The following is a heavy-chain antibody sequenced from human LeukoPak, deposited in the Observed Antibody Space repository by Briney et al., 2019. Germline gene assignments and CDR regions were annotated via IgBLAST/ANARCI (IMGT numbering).Heavy chain of an antibody. CDR3: AKDRASITIFGVVISKLYYFDY. Sequence: GGSLRLSCAASGFTFSSYWMSWVRQAPGKGLEWVSAISGSGGSTYYADSVKGRFTISRDNSKNTLYLQMNSLRAEDTAVYYCAKDRASITIFGVVISKLYYFDYWGQGTLVTVSS. J-gene: IGHJ4*02. CDR1: GFTFSSYW. V-gene: IGHV3-23*01. D-gene: IGHD3-3*01. CDR2: ISGSGGST.